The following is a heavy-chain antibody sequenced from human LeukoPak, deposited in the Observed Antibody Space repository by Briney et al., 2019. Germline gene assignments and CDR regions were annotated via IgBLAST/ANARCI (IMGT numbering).Heavy chain of an antibody. D-gene: IGHD1-14*01. CDR2: ISGSGGST. Sequence: GGSLRLSCAASGFTFSSYAMSWVRQAPGKGLEWVSAISGSGGSTYYTDSVKGRFTISRDNSKNTLYLQMNSLRAEDTAVYYCAKESPYSAPRNYYFDYWGQGTLVTVSS. J-gene: IGHJ4*02. CDR3: AKESPYSAPRNYYFDY. CDR1: GFTFSSYA. V-gene: IGHV3-23*01.